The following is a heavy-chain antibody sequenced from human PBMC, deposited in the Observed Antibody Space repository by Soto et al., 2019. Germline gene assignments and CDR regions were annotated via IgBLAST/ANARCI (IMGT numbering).Heavy chain of an antibody. Sequence: AETPSLTCTVTGDSISSRSYYWGWIRQPPGKGLEWIGSIYYSGSTYNNPSLRGRVSVSIDTSKDQFSLAVESVNAEETPLYFCAIQRSSVVTQAYFDVWGPGSLVSVS. CDR1: GDSISSRSYY. CDR2: IYYSGST. J-gene: IGHJ4*02. V-gene: IGHV4-39*01. D-gene: IGHD3-22*01. CDR3: AIQRSSVVTQAYFDV.